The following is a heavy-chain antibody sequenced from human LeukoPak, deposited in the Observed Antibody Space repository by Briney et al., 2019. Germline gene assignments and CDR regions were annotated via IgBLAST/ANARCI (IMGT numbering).Heavy chain of an antibody. CDR1: GFTFSSYG. J-gene: IGHJ4*02. Sequence: GGSLRLSCAASGFTFSSYGMHWVRQAPGKGLEWVAVISYDGSNKYYAGSVKGRFTISRDNSKNTLYLQMNSLRAEDTAVYYCAKDRRATLDYWGQGTLVTVSS. V-gene: IGHV3-30*18. D-gene: IGHD5-12*01. CDR3: AKDRRATLDY. CDR2: ISYDGSNK.